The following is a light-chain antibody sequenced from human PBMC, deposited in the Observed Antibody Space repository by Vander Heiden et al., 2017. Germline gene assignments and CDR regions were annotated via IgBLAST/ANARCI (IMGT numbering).Light chain of an antibody. J-gene: IGLJ2*01. Sequence: QSVLTQPPSVSGAPGQRVTISCTERRSNIGAGCDAHLYQQLPGTAPNRLIFCNSNRPSGGTDRVCGSKSGTSAALAITGLQAEEEAEYYCQSYDSRLSGSHVVFGGGTKLTVL. CDR3: QSYDSRLSGSHVV. CDR1: RSNIGAGCD. CDR2: CNS. V-gene: IGLV1-40*01.